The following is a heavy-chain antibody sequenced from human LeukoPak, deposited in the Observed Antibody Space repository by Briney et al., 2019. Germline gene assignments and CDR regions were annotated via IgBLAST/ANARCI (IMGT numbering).Heavy chain of an antibody. D-gene: IGHD1-14*01. CDR2: IKEEGSEK. V-gene: IGHV3-7*01. CDR3: ARGTRPDL. CDR1: GLTFSDYW. Sequence: PGGSLRLSCAASGLTFSDYWMSWVRQAPGKGLEWVANIKEEGSEKYYVDSVKGRFTISRDNAENSVYLQMNSLRAEDTAVYYCARGTRPDLWGQGTLVTVSS. J-gene: IGHJ4*02.